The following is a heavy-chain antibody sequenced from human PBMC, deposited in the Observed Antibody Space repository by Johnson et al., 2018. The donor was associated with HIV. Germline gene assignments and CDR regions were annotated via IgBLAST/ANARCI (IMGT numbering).Heavy chain of an antibody. D-gene: IGHD1-26*01. J-gene: IGHJ3*02. CDR1: GFTYSSYA. V-gene: IGHV3-30-3*01. Sequence: QVQVVESGGGVVPPGGSLRLSCAASGFTYSSYAMHWVRQAPGKGLEWVAVISYDGSNKYYADSVKGRFTISRDNSKNTLYLQMNSLRAEDTAVYYCASTGLITYVGAFDIWGQGTMVTVSS. CDR3: ASTGLITYVGAFDI. CDR2: ISYDGSNK.